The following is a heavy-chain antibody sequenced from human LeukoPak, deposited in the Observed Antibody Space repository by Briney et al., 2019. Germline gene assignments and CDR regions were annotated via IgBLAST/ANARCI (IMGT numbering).Heavy chain of an antibody. CDR2: INHSGST. CDR3: ARGRGYCSSTSCPQGYYYGMDV. Sequence: PSETLSLTCAVYGGSFSGYYWRWIRQPPGKGLEWIGEINHSGSTNYNPSLKSRVTISVDTSKNQFSLKLSSVTAADTAVYYCARGRGYCSSTSCPQGYYYGMDVWGKGTTVTVSS. J-gene: IGHJ6*04. CDR1: GGSFSGYY. V-gene: IGHV4-34*01. D-gene: IGHD2-2*01.